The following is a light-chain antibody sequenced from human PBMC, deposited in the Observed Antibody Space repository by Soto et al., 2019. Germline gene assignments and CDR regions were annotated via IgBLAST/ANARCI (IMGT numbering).Light chain of an antibody. V-gene: IGKV3-11*01. CDR2: DAS. Sequence: EIVLTQSPATLSLSPGERATLSCRASQTVGSFFALYQQIPGQAPRLVIYDASKRAAGIPARFSGPGSGTDFALTISSIEPEGFAVYYCRDRTNWHRTFGQGTKLDIK. CDR3: RDRTNWHRT. CDR1: QTVGSF. J-gene: IGKJ2*01.